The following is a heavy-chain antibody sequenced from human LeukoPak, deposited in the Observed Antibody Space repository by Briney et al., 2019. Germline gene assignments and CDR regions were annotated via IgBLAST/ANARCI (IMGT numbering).Heavy chain of an antibody. Sequence: ASVKVSCKVSGYTLSELSMHWVRQAPGKGLEWMGGFDPGEGEKIYAQKFQGRVTMTEDTSTDTAYMELSSLRSEDTAVYFCATERSVSSRSSDNWFDPWGQGTLVIVSS. V-gene: IGHV1-24*01. CDR3: ATERSVSSRSSDNWFDP. CDR2: FDPGEGEK. D-gene: IGHD6-6*01. J-gene: IGHJ5*02. CDR1: GYTLSELS.